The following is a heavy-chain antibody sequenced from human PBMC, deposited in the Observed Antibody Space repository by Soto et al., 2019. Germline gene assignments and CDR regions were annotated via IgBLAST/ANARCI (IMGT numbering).Heavy chain of an antibody. CDR1: GFTFNNYA. J-gene: IGHJ4*02. D-gene: IGHD2-2*02. V-gene: IGHV3-23*01. Sequence: PGGSLRLSCAASGFTFNNYAMSWVRQVPGKGLEWVSAISTSGGSTYQADSVKGRLTISRDNSKSTLYLQMNSLRAEDTAVYYCAKDRERSCSSGSCYTLIFGGQGTPVTVSS. CDR2: ISTSGGST. CDR3: AKDRERSCSSGSCYTLIF.